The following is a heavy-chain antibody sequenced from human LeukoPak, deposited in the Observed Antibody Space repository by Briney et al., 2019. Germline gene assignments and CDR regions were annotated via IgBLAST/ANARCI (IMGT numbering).Heavy chain of an antibody. CDR2: INPNSGGT. J-gene: IGHJ4*02. D-gene: IGHD3-22*01. Sequence: ASVKVSCKASGYTFTGYYMHWVRQAPGQGLEWMGWINPNSGGTNYAQKFQGRVTMTRDTSISTAYMELSRLRSDDTAVYYCARWGSYDSSGYYRDSDYWGQGTLVTVSS. CDR3: ARWGSYDSSGYYRDSDY. V-gene: IGHV1-2*02. CDR1: GYTFTGYY.